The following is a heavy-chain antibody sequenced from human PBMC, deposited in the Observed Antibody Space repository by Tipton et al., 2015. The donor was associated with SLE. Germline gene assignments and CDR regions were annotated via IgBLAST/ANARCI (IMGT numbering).Heavy chain of an antibody. D-gene: IGHD6-13*01. CDR1: GGSISTYY. V-gene: IGHV4-4*08. CDR3: ARVGSTFDY. CDR2: IHTSGSN. Sequence: TLSLTCTVSGGSISTYYWSWIRQPPGKGREWIGYIHTSGSNNYNPSLNSRVTISVDTSKNQFSLKLSSVTAADTAVYYCARVGSTFDYWDQGTLVTVSS. J-gene: IGHJ4*02.